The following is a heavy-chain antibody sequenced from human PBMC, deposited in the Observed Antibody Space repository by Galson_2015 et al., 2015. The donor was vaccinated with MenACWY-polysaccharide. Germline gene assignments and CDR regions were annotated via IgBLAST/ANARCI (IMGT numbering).Heavy chain of an antibody. CDR2: ISWNSGSI. D-gene: IGHD6-19*01. CDR3: AKQAQSRPQKQPGIAVGGNYYYGMDV. V-gene: IGHV3-9*01. Sequence: SLRLSCAASGFTFDDYAMHWVRQAPGKGLEWVSGISWNSGSIGYADSVKGRFTISRDNAKNSLYLQMNSLRAEDTALYYCAKQAQSRPQKQPGIAVGGNYYYGMDVWGQGTTVTVSS. J-gene: IGHJ6*02. CDR1: GFTFDDYA.